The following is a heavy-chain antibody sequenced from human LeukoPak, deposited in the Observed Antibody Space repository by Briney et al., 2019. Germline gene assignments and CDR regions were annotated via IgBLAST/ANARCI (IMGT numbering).Heavy chain of an antibody. CDR2: IYYSGST. V-gene: IGHV4-31*03. CDR1: GGSINRGGFY. Sequence: PSETLSLTCTVSGGSINRGGFYGSWTRHHPGKGLEWIGYIYYSGSTYYNPSLKSRVTISVDTSQNQFSLKLTSVTAADAAVYYCARVVTIFGVVTPYYSDYWGQGTLVTVSS. D-gene: IGHD3-3*01. J-gene: IGHJ4*02. CDR3: ARVVTIFGVVTPYYSDY.